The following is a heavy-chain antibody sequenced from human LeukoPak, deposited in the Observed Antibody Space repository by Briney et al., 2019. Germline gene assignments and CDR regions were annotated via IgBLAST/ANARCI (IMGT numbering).Heavy chain of an antibody. CDR3: ARVDTVMAYYFDL. CDR1: GFTVSTNC. Sequence: GGSLRLSCAAAGFTVSTNCMTWVRQAPGKGLEWVSTIYSGGTTYYADSVMGRFTISRHNSRNTLYLQMNSLRAEDTAVYYCARVDTVMAYYFDLWGQGTLVTVSS. D-gene: IGHD5-18*01. V-gene: IGHV3-53*04. CDR2: IYSGGTT. J-gene: IGHJ4*02.